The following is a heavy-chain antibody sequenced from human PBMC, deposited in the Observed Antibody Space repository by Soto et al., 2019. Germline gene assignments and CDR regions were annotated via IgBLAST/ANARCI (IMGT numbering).Heavy chain of an antibody. CDR3: AGYYTILGADDCVN. CDR1: GFTFSSYG. D-gene: IGHD3-9*01. V-gene: IGHV3-30*03. J-gene: IGHJ3*01. Sequence: QVQLVEYGGGVVQPGRSLRVSCAASGFTFSSYGMHWVRQAPGKGLERVADISYDGSNKNYADSAQGRFTISRDKSKNTQYLERRTVRAVDSAMYYGAGYYTILGADDCVNWGQGTMV. CDR2: ISYDGSNK.